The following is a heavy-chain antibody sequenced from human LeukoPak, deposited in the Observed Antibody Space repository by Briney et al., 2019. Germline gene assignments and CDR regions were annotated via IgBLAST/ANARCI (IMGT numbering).Heavy chain of an antibody. Sequence: ASETLSLTCAVYGGSFRGYYWLWIRQPPGKGLEGIGEFNHSGSTNYNPSLKSRVTISVDTSKNQFSLKLSSVTAADTAVYYCARVCFKRNIAARGDYYYGMDVWGQGTTVTVSS. D-gene: IGHD6-6*01. CDR3: ARVCFKRNIAARGDYYYGMDV. J-gene: IGHJ6*02. V-gene: IGHV4-34*01. CDR2: FNHSGST. CDR1: GGSFRGYY.